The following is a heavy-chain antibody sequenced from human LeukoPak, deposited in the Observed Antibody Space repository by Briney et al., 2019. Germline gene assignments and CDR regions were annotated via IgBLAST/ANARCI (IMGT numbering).Heavy chain of an antibody. CDR1: GFTFSSYW. CDR3: ARGGDSYY. D-gene: IGHD2-21*02. Sequence: GGSLRLSCAASGFTFSSYWMTWLRQVPGKGLEWVANIKRDGSEKNYVDSVKGRFTISRDNAKNSLYLQMNSLRVEDTAVYYCARGGDSYYWGQGTLVTVSS. J-gene: IGHJ4*02. V-gene: IGHV3-7*01. CDR2: IKRDGSEK.